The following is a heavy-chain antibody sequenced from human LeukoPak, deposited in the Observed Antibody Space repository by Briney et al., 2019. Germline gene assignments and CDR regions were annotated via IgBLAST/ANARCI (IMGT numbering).Heavy chain of an antibody. CDR1: GYTLTELS. Sequence: ASVKVSCKVSGYTLTELSMHWVRQAPGKGLGWMGGFDPEDGETIYAQKFQGRVTMTEDTSTDTAYMELSSLRSEDTAVYYCATVLSVAAAGTYFDYWGQGTLVTVSS. V-gene: IGHV1-24*01. J-gene: IGHJ4*02. D-gene: IGHD6-13*01. CDR3: ATVLSVAAAGTYFDY. CDR2: FDPEDGET.